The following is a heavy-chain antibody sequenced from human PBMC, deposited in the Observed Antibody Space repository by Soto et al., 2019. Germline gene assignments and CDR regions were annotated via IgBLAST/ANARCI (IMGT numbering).Heavy chain of an antibody. D-gene: IGHD1-26*01. J-gene: IGHJ3*02. V-gene: IGHV3-30*18. Sequence: QVQLVESGGGVVQPGRSLRLSCAASGFTFSSYGMHWVRQAPGKGLEWVAVISYDGSNKYYADSVKGRFTISRDNSKNTLYLQMNSLRAEDTAVYYCAKDTTKDIWGQGTMVTVSS. CDR1: GFTFSSYG. CDR3: AKDTTKDI. CDR2: ISYDGSNK.